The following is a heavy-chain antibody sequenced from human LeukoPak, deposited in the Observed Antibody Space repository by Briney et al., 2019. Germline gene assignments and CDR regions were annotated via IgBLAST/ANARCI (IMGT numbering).Heavy chain of an antibody. CDR3: AKDQDYDSSGYYYSYFDY. CDR1: GFTFSSYA. Sequence: GGSLRLSCAASGFTFSSYAMSWVRQAPGKGLEWVSVISDSGGSTYYADSVKGRFTISRANSKNTLYLQMNSLRAEDTAVYYCAKDQDYDSSGYYYSYFDYWGQGTLVTVSS. CDR2: ISDSGGST. J-gene: IGHJ4*02. V-gene: IGHV3-23*01. D-gene: IGHD3-22*01.